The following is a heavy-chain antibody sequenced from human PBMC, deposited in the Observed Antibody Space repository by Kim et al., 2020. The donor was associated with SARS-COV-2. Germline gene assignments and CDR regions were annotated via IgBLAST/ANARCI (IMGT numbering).Heavy chain of an antibody. CDR1: GFTFDDYA. Sequence: LSLTCAASGFTFDDYAMHWVRQAPGKGLEWVSGISWNSGSIGYADSVKGRFTISRDNAKNSLYLQMNSLRAEDTALYYCAKEDIVKAVGFDYWGQGTLVTVSS. J-gene: IGHJ4*02. CDR2: ISWNSGSI. CDR3: AKEDIVKAVGFDY. D-gene: IGHD2-15*01. V-gene: IGHV3-9*01.